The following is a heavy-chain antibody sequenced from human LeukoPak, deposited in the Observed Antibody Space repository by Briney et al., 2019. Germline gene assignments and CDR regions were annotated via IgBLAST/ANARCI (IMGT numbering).Heavy chain of an antibody. Sequence: GGSLDLPCEPSGFTFSSYAMHWARQAPGKGLGGVAFIRYDGSNKYYADSVKGRFTISRDNSKNTLYLQMNSLRAEDTAVYYCAKGRYSNVRLDYWGQGTLVTASS. D-gene: IGHD4-11*01. CDR1: GFTFSSYA. J-gene: IGHJ4*02. CDR3: AKGRYSNVRLDY. CDR2: IRYDGSNK. V-gene: IGHV3-30*02.